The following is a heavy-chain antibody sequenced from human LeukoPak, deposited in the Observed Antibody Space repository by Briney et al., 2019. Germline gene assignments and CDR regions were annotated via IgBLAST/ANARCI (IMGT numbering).Heavy chain of an antibody. Sequence: GGSLRLSCVGSGFTFDDYTMHWVRQPPGKGLEWVSLIGWDGGITYYADSVKGRFTISRDNAKNSLYLQMNSLRAEDTAVYYCARDTPEPGLHAFDIWGQGTMVTVSS. CDR3: ARDTPEPGLHAFDI. CDR2: IGWDGGIT. J-gene: IGHJ3*02. D-gene: IGHD1-14*01. V-gene: IGHV3-43*01. CDR1: GFTFDDYT.